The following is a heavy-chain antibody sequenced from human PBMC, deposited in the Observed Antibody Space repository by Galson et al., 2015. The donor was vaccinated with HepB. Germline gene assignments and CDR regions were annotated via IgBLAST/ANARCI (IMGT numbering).Heavy chain of an antibody. CDR1: GYTFTSYG. CDR2: ISAYNGNT. CDR3: AREGIMTTVTTGLYGMDV. J-gene: IGHJ6*02. Sequence: SVKVSCKASGYTFTSYGISWVRQAPGQGLEWMGWISAYNGNTSYAQKLQGRVTMTTDTSTSTAYMELRSLRSDDTAVYYCAREGIMTTVTTGLYGMDVWGQGTTVTVSS. V-gene: IGHV1-18*04. D-gene: IGHD4-17*01.